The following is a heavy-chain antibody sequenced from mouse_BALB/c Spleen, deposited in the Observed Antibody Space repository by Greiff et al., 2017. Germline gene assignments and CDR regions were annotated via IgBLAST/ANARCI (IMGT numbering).Heavy chain of an antibody. J-gene: IGHJ4*01. V-gene: IGHV5-17*02. CDR1: GFTFSSLG. CDR3: ARFGSSYPYYAMDY. Sequence: EVHLVESGGGLVQPGGSRKLSCAASGFTFSSLGMHWVRRAPEKGLEWVAYISSGSSTIYYADTVKGRFTISRDNPKNTLFLQMTSLRSEDTAMYYCARFGSSYPYYAMDYWGQGTSVTVSS. CDR2: ISSGSSTI. D-gene: IGHD1-1*01.